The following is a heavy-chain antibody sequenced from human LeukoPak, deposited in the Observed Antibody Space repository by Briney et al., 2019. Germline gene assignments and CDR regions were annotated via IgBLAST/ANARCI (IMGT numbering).Heavy chain of an antibody. CDR3: ARAYYYDSSGYYPFDY. CDR2: IYHSGST. CDR1: GGSISSGGYS. J-gene: IGHJ4*02. V-gene: IGHV4-30-2*01. D-gene: IGHD3-22*01. Sequence: PSETLSLTCAVSGGSISSGGYSWSWIRQPPGKGLEWIGYIYHSGSTYYNPSLKSRVTISVDRSKNQISLKLSSVTAADTAVYYCARAYYYDSSGYYPFDYWGQGTLVTVSS.